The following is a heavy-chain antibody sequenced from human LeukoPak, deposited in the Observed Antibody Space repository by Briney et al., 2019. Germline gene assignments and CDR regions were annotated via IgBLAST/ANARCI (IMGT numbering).Heavy chain of an antibody. CDR3: ARDPPCGGDCYSDWSDP. V-gene: IGHV4-4*07. CDR2: IHTSGST. CDR1: GGSISSYY. J-gene: IGHJ5*02. Sequence: PETLSLTGTVSGGSISSYYWSWIRQPAGKGLEWIGRIHTSGSTNYNPSLKSRVTMSVDTSKNQFSLKLSSVTAVDTAVYYCARDPPCGGDCYSDWSDPWGQGTLVTVSS. D-gene: IGHD2-21*02.